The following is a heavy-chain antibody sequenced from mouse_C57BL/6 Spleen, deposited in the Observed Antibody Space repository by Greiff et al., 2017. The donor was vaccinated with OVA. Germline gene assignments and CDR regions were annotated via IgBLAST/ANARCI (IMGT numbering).Heavy chain of an antibody. CDR1: GYTFTSYW. J-gene: IGHJ1*03. D-gene: IGHD1-1*01. CDR3: ARCPIITTVVATDWYFDV. V-gene: IGHV1-69*01. CDR2: IDPSDSYT. Sequence: QVQLQQPGAELVMPGASVKLSCKASGYTFTSYWMHWVKQRPGQGLEWIGEIDPSDSYTNYNQKFKDKATLTADKSSSTAYMQLSSLTYEDSAVYYCARCPIITTVVATDWYFDVWGTGTTVTVSS.